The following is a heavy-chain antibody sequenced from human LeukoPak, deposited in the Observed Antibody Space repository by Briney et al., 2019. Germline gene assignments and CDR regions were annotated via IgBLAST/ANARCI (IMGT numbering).Heavy chain of an antibody. CDR3: ARGFPPLDY. Sequence: GASVKVSCKSSGYTFSAYYIHWGRQAPGQGLEWMGFINPSGGSTSYAQKFQGRVTMTRDKSTNTVYMELSSLRSEDTAVYYCARGFPPLDYWGQGALVTVSS. J-gene: IGHJ4*02. CDR2: INPSGGST. V-gene: IGHV1-46*01. CDR1: GYTFSAYY.